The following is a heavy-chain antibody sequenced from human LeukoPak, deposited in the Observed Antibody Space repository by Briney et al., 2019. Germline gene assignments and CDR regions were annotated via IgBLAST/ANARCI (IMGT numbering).Heavy chain of an antibody. D-gene: IGHD2-2*01. J-gene: IGHJ6*02. CDR1: GFTFSSYA. CDR3: ARDCSSTSCYYGMDV. CDR2: ISYDGSNK. V-gene: IGHV3-30-3*01. Sequence: PGGSLRLSCAASGFTFSSYAMHWVRQAPGKGLEWVAVISYDGSNKYYADSVKGRFTISRDNSKNTLYLQMNSLRAEDTAVYYCARDCSSTSCYYGMDVWGQGTTVTVSS.